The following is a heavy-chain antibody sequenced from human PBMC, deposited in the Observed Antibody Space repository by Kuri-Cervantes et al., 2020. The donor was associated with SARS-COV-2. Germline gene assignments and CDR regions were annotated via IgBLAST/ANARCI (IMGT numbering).Heavy chain of an antibody. J-gene: IGHJ4*02. CDR3: ARDLRLGKSLDY. CDR2: IYPSGGTI. CDR1: DFTFSSYK. D-gene: IGHD7-27*01. Sequence: GESLKISCAASDFTFSSYKMNWVRQAPGKGLEWVANIYPSGGTIYYADSVKGRFTISRDNAKNSLYLQMNSLRAADTAVYYCARDLRLGKSLDYWGQGTLVTVSS. V-gene: IGHV3-48*03.